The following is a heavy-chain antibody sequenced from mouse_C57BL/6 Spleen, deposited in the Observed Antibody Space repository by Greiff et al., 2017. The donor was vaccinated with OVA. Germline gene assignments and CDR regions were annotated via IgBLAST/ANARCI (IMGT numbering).Heavy chain of an antibody. Sequence: EVMLVESGGGLVQPGGSLKLSCAASGFTFSDYGMAWVRQAPRQGPEWVAFISTLAYSIYYAATVTGRFTISTENAKNTLYLEMSSLRSEDTAKYYCARHEDYYSDLDVWGTGTTVTVSS. V-gene: IGHV5-15*01. CDR3: ARHEDYYSDLDV. D-gene: IGHD2-4*01. CDR1: GFTFSDYG. J-gene: IGHJ1*03. CDR2: ISTLAYSI.